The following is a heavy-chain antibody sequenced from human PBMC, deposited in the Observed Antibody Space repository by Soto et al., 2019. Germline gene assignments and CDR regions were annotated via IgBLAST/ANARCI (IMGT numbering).Heavy chain of an antibody. D-gene: IGHD5-12*01. Sequence: EVQLVESGGGLVQPGGSLRLSCAASGFTFSTYSMNWVRQAPGKGLEWVSHISSSSSPIYYADSVKGRFTISRDNAKNSLYLQMNSLRDEDTAVYYCATERWSGNEFDYWGQGTQFTVSS. V-gene: IGHV3-48*02. CDR3: ATERWSGNEFDY. CDR1: GFTFSTYS. CDR2: ISSSSSPI. J-gene: IGHJ4*02.